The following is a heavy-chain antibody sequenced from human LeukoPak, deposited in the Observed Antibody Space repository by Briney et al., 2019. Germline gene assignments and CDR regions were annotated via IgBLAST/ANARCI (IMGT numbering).Heavy chain of an antibody. V-gene: IGHV3-7*01. CDR2: IKQDGSEK. CDR1: GFTFSSYE. CDR3: ARDRNGHYGDYEDY. Sequence: PGGSLRLSCAASGFTFSSYEMNWVRQAPGKGLEWVANIKQDGSEKYYVDSVKGRFTISRDNAKNSLYLQMNSLRAEDTAVYYCARDRNGHYGDYEDYWGQGTLVTVSS. J-gene: IGHJ4*02. D-gene: IGHD4-17*01.